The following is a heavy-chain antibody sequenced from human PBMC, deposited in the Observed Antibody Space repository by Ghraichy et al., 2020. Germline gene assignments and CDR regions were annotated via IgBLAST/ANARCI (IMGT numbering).Heavy chain of an antibody. V-gene: IGHV3-33*01. CDR1: GFTFSSYG. CDR2: IWYDGSNK. CDR3: ARDGGITIFGVGYYYYYVMDV. Sequence: GGSLRLSCAASGFTFSSYGMHWVRQAPGKGLAWVAVIWYDGSNKYYADSVKGRFTISRYNSKNTLYLQMNSLRAEDTAVYYFARDGGITIFGVGYYYYYVMDVWGQGTTVTVSS. D-gene: IGHD3-3*01. J-gene: IGHJ6*02.